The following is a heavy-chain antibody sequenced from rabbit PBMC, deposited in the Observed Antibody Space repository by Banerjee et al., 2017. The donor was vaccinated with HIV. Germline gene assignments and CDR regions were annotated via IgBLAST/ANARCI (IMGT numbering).Heavy chain of an antibody. D-gene: IGHD3-1*01. CDR3: ARKWAL. Sequence: QDHLEESGGDLVKPEGSLTLTCKASGLDFSSSYWICWVRQAPGKGLEWIACIYAGSSGSTWYASWAKGRFTISKTSSTTMTLQMTSLTAADTATYFCARKWALWGQGTLVTV. CDR2: IYAGSSGST. J-gene: IGHJ3*01. V-gene: IGHV1S45*01. CDR1: GLDFSSSYW.